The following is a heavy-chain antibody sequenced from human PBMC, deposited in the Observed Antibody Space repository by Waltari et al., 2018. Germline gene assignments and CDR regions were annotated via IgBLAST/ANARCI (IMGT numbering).Heavy chain of an antibody. J-gene: IGHJ4*02. CDR2: INPRGGST. CDR1: GYTFTSYY. Sequence: QVQLVQSGAEVKKPGASVKVSCKASGYTFTSYYMHWVRQAPGQGLEWMGIINPRGGSTSYAQKFQGRVTITRDTSTSTVYMELSSLRSEDTAVYYCARSAGDYYDSSGPKGEFDYWGQGTLVTVSS. CDR3: ARSAGDYYDSSGPKGEFDY. D-gene: IGHD3-22*01. V-gene: IGHV1-46*01.